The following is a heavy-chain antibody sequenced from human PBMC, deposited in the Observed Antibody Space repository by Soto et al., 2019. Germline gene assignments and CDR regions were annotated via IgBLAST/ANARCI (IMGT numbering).Heavy chain of an antibody. CDR1: GFTFSTSA. J-gene: IGHJ3*02. Sequence: EASVKVSCKASGFTFSTSAVQWVRQARGQRLEWIGWINPNSGDTNYAQKFQDWVTITRDTSISTAYMELSRLRSDDTAVYYCARYGSETAMAGYDAFDIWGQGTMVTVSS. V-gene: IGHV1-2*04. D-gene: IGHD5-18*01. CDR3: ARYGSETAMAGYDAFDI. CDR2: INPNSGDT.